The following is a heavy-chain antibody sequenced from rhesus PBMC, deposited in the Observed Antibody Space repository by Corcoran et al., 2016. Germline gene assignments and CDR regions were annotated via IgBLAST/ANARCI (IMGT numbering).Heavy chain of an antibody. CDR3: ARGVAAPRD. V-gene: IGHV2-95*01. D-gene: IGHD2-33*01. Sequence: QVTLKESGPALVKPTQTLTLTCTFSGFSISTTGTGVGWIRQPPGKALEWLASIYWNDSKDYSTSLKSRLTIAQDTSKNQVVLTMTNMDPVDTATYYCARGVAAPRDWGQGVLVTVSS. CDR2: IYWNDSK. J-gene: IGHJ4*01. CDR1: GFSISTTGTG.